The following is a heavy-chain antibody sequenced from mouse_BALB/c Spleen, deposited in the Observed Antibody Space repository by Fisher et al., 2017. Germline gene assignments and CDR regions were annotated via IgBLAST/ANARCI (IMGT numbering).Heavy chain of an antibody. CDR3: ARSGHTLDY. Sequence: KFKGKATLTVDKSSSAAYMELLSLTSEDSAVYYCARSGHTLDYWGQGTTLTVSS. D-gene: IGHD3-2*02. V-gene: IGHV1-26*01. J-gene: IGHJ2*01.